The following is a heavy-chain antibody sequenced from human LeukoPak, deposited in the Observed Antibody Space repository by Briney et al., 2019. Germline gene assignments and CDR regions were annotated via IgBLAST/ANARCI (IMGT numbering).Heavy chain of an antibody. Sequence: SETLSLTCAVYGGSFSGYYWSWIRQPPGRGLEWIGEINHSGSTNYNPSLKSRVTISVDTSKNQFSLKLSSVTAADTAVYYCAGGDKAMVTVDYWGQGTLVTVSS. CDR3: AGGDKAMVTVDY. V-gene: IGHV4-34*01. CDR1: GGSFSGYY. D-gene: IGHD5-18*01. CDR2: INHSGST. J-gene: IGHJ4*02.